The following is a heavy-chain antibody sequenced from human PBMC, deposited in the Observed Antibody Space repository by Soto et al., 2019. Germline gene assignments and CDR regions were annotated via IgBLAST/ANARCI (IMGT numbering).Heavy chain of an antibody. D-gene: IGHD6-13*01. J-gene: IGHJ5*02. CDR1: GFTFSSYG. CDR2: ISYDGSNK. V-gene: IGHV3-30*18. Sequence: HVQLVESGGGVVQPGRSLRLSCAASGFTFSSYGMHWVRQAPGKGLEWVAVISYDGSNKYYADSVKGRFTISRDNSKNTLYLQMNSLSAEDTAVYYCAKEQKRAGTEGWFDPWGQGTLVTVSS. CDR3: AKEQKRAGTEGWFDP.